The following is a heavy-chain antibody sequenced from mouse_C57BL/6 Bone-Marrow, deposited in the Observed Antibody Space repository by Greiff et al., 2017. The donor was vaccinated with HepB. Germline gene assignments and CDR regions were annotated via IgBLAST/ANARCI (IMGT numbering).Heavy chain of an antibody. V-gene: IGHV5-4*03. CDR1: GFTFSSYA. J-gene: IGHJ2*01. CDR3: AGGLDY. Sequence: DVKLVESGGGLVKPGGSLKLSCAASGFTFSSYAMSWVRQTPEKRLEWVATISDGGSYTYYPDNVKGRFTISRDNAKNTLFLQMTSLRSEDTAMYYCAGGLDYWGQGTTLTVSS. CDR2: ISDGGSYT. D-gene: IGHD3-3*01.